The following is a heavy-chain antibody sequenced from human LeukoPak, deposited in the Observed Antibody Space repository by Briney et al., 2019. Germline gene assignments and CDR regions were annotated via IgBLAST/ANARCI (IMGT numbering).Heavy chain of an antibody. J-gene: IGHJ5*02. Sequence: SETLSLTCTVSGGSISSSSYYWGWIRQPPGKGLEWIGSIYYSGSTYYNPSLKSRVTISVDTSKNQFSLKLSSVTAADTAVYYCASLYLGCSGGSCYSEFDPWGQGTLVTVSS. V-gene: IGHV4-39*07. D-gene: IGHD2-15*01. CDR1: GGSISSSSYY. CDR3: ASLYLGCSGGSCYSEFDP. CDR2: IYYSGST.